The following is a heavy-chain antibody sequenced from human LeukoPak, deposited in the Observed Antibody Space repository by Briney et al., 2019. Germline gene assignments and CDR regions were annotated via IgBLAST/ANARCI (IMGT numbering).Heavy chain of an antibody. D-gene: IGHD6-19*01. CDR2: IYYSGST. CDR3: ARTTYSSGWYYWFDP. V-gene: IGHV4-59*01. Sequence: SETLSLTCTVSGGSISSYYWSWIRQPPGKGLEWIGYIYYSGSTNYNPSLKSRVTISVDTSKNQFSLKLSSVTAADTAVYYCARTTYSSGWYYWFDPWGQGTLVTVSS. CDR1: GGSISSYY. J-gene: IGHJ5*02.